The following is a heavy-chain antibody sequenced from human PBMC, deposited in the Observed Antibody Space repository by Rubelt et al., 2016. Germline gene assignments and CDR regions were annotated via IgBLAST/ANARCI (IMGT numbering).Heavy chain of an antibody. CDR2: ISDSGGDT. Sequence: EVQLLESGGDLVQPGGSLRLSCAASGFTFSNYAMSWVRQAPGRGLEWVSGISDSGGDTKYADSVKGRFTISRDNAKNSLYLQMNSLRAEDTAVYYCAREGWTWGQGTLVTVSS. D-gene: IGHD6-19*01. CDR1: GFTFSNYA. J-gene: IGHJ4*02. V-gene: IGHV3-23*01. CDR3: AREGWT.